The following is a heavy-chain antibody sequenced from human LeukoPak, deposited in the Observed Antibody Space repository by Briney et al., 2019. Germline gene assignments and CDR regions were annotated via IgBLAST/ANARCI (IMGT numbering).Heavy chain of an antibody. V-gene: IGHV4-4*07. CDR2: INTSGST. J-gene: IGHJ4*02. D-gene: IGHD5-18*01. Sequence: PSETLSLTCTVSGGSIRNYYWSWIRQPAGKGREWIGRINTSGSTDYNPSLKSRVTMSVDTAKNQFSLNLSSLTAADTAVYYCARSRGTTLVTRFDYWGQGTLVTVSS. CDR3: ARSRGTTLVTRFDY. CDR1: GGSIRNYY.